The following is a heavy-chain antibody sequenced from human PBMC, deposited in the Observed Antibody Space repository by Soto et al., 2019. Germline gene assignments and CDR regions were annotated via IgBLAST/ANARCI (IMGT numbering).Heavy chain of an antibody. CDR3: AHRRVSSWAYDY. D-gene: IGHD6-13*01. V-gene: IGHV2-5*02. CDR2: IYWDDDK. J-gene: IGHJ4*02. Sequence: QITLKESGPTLVKPTQTLTLTCTFSGFSLSTSGVGVGWIRQPPGKALEWLALIYWDDDKRYSPSLKSRLTITKDTSKNHVVLTMTNMDPVDTATYYCAHRRVSSWAYDYWGQGTLVTVSS. CDR1: GFSLSTSGVG.